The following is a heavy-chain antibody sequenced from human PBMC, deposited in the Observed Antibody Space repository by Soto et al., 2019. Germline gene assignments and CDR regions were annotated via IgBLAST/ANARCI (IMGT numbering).Heavy chain of an antibody. Sequence: LVQSGGGLVPPGESLTVSCAPSQFSFSNYWMNWVRQAPGKALEWVANIKKDESETDYVDSVRGRFTIFRDNAKNLLNLQMRRLRVEDTAVYYCARSHTGDYAFRAFDIWGQGTVVTV. CDR1: QFSFSNYW. V-gene: IGHV3-7*03. D-gene: IGHD4-17*01. J-gene: IGHJ3*02. CDR3: ARSHTGDYAFRAFDI. CDR2: IKKDESET.